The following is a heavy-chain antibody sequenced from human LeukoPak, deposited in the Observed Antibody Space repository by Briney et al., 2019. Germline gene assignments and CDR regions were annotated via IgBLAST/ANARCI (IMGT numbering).Heavy chain of an antibody. CDR1: GGTFSSYA. CDR2: IIPIFGTA. J-gene: IGHJ4*02. Sequence: EASVKVSCKASGGTFSSYAISWARQAPGQGLEWMGGIIPIFGTANYAQKFQGRVTITADESTSTAYMELSSLRSEDTAVYYCARQWLRFNYFDYWGQGTLVTVSS. CDR3: ARQWLRFNYFDY. V-gene: IGHV1-69*13. D-gene: IGHD5-12*01.